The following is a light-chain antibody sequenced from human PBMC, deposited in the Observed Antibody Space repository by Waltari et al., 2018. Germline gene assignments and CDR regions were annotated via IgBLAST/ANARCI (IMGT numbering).Light chain of an antibody. Sequence: DVQMTQSPSSLSASVGDRVTITCRASRGITNYLAWFLQKLGEAPKSLIYDASRLQSGVPSRFSGSGSGTDFTLTISSLQPEDFGNYYCQQYSSNPITFGQGSRLEIK. V-gene: IGKV1-16*01. CDR3: QQYSSNPIT. CDR2: DAS. J-gene: IGKJ5*01. CDR1: RGITNY.